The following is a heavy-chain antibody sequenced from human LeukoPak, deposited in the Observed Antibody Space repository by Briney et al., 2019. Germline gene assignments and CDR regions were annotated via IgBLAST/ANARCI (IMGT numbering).Heavy chain of an antibody. V-gene: IGHV1-69*13. Sequence: SVKVSCTASGGTFSSYAISWVRQAPGQGLEWMGGIIPIFGTANYAQKFQGRVTITADESTSTAYMELSSLRSEDTAVYYCARGYCSSTSCQDDLYGMDVWGQGTTVTVSS. CDR3: ARGYCSSTSCQDDLYGMDV. CDR2: IIPIFGTA. CDR1: GGTFSSYA. J-gene: IGHJ6*02. D-gene: IGHD2-2*01.